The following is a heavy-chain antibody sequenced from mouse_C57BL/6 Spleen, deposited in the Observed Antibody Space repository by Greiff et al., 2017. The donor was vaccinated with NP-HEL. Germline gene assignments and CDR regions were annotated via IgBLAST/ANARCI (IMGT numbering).Heavy chain of an antibody. D-gene: IGHD2-12*01. CDR1: GFTFSSYT. J-gene: IGHJ2*01. Sequence: EVKLMESGGGLVKPGGSLKLSCAASGFTFSSYTMSWVRQTPEKRLEWVATISGGGGNTYYPDSVKGRFTISRDNAKNTLYLQLSSLRSEDTALYYFARQESYYSVYFDYWGQGTTLTVSS. CDR2: ISGGGGNT. V-gene: IGHV5-9*01. CDR3: ARQESYYSVYFDY.